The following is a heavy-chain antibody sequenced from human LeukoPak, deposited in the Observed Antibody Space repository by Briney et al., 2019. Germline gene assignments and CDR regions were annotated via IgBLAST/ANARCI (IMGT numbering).Heavy chain of an antibody. Sequence: SETLSLTCTVSGGSISSYYWSWIRQPPGKGLEWIGYTYYSGNTNYNPSLKSRVTISIDTSKNQFSLKLSSVTAADTAVYYCARVGDGLFDYWGQGTLVTVSS. CDR3: ARVGDGLFDY. V-gene: IGHV4-59*08. CDR2: TYYSGNT. CDR1: GGSISSYY. D-gene: IGHD1-26*01. J-gene: IGHJ4*02.